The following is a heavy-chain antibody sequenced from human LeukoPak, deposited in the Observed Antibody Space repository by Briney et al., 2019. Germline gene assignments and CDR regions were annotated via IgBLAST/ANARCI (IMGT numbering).Heavy chain of an antibody. CDR3: ATGDYRVTGQDY. D-gene: IGHD4-17*01. V-gene: IGHV3-48*01. Sequence: GGFLRLACAASGFIFSGYNMDWVRQAPGKGLEWVSYISSSGDSIYYADSVKGRFTISRDNADNSLYLQMNSLRAEDTAVYYCATGDYRVTGQDYWGQGTLVTVSS. J-gene: IGHJ4*02. CDR2: ISSSGDSI. CDR1: GFIFSGYN.